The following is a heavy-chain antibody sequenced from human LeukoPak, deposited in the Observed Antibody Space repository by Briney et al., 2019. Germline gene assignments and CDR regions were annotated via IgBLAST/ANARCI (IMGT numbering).Heavy chain of an antibody. V-gene: IGHV3-48*04. D-gene: IGHD3-22*01. CDR2: ISSSSDII. J-gene: IGHJ4*02. Sequence: GGSLRLSCAASGFTFSSYSMNWVRQAPGKGLECVSYISSSSDIIYYTDSVKGRFTISRDNAKNSLYLQMNSLRAEDTAVYYCARTPDLVMIVGGDYWGQGTLVTVSS. CDR3: ARTPDLVMIVGGDY. CDR1: GFTFSSYS.